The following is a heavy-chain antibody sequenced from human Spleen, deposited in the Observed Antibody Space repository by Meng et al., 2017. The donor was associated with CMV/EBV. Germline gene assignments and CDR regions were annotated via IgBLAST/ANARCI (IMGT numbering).Heavy chain of an antibody. D-gene: IGHD2-2*01. J-gene: IGHJ6*02. Sequence: SVKVSCKASGGTFSSYAISWVRQAPGQGLEWMGGIIPIFGTANYAQKFQGSVTITTDESTSTAYMELSSLRSEDTAVYYCARGGDIVVVPADLPHYYYGMDVWGQGTTVTVSS. CDR2: IIPIFGTA. CDR1: GGTFSSYA. V-gene: IGHV1-69*05. CDR3: ARGGDIVVVPADLPHYYYGMDV.